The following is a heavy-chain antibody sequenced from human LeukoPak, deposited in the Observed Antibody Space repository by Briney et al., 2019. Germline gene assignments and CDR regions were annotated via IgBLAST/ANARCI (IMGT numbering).Heavy chain of an antibody. CDR2: IYYSGST. CDR1: GGSISSYY. V-gene: IGHV4-59*01. D-gene: IGHD6-13*01. Sequence: SETLSLTCTVSGGSISSYYWSWIRQPPGKGLEWIGYIYYSGSTNYNPSLKSRVTISVDTSKNQFSLELSSVTAADTAVYYCARRYTSSWYFDYWGQGTLVTVSS. J-gene: IGHJ4*02. CDR3: ARRYTSSWYFDY.